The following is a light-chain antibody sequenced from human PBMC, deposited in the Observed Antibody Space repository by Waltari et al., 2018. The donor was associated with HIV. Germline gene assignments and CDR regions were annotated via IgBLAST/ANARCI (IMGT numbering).Light chain of an antibody. V-gene: IGKV3-20*01. J-gene: IGKJ2*01. Sequence: EIALTQSPGTLSLSPGERATLSCRASQSVSSNYLAWYQHKPGQAPRLLIYGASSRATDIPDRFSGSGSGTDFTLTISRLEPEDSAVYCCQQYGTSPYTFGLGTKLEI. CDR2: GAS. CDR1: QSVSSNY. CDR3: QQYGTSPYT.